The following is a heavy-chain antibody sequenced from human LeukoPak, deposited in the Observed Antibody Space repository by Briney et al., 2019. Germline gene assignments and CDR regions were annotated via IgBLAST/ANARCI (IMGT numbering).Heavy chain of an antibody. V-gene: IGHV3-33*01. Sequence: GGSLRLSCVASGFTFSSYGFHWVRQAPGEGLEWVAVIWSDGNTKYYFDSVRGRFTISRDNSKNTLYLQMNSLRAEDTAVYYCARAQTTYFDYWGQGTLVTVSS. D-gene: IGHD4-11*01. J-gene: IGHJ4*02. CDR3: ARAQTTYFDY. CDR1: GFTFSSYG. CDR2: IWSDGNTK.